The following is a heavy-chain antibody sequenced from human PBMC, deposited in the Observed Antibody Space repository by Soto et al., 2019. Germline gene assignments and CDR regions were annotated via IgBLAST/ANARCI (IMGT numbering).Heavy chain of an antibody. CDR2: IYYTGST. V-gene: IGHV4-59*01. CDR3: TGLPWAEYGGICDP. J-gene: IGHJ5*02. Sequence: QVQLQESGPGLVKPSETLSLTCTVSGGSISSYYWSWIRQPPGKGLEWIGYIYYTGSTNYNPSLKSRVIIALDTSKNQFSLRRSSVTAADTAVYYCTGLPWAEYGGICDPWGQGTLVTVSS. D-gene: IGHD2-15*01. CDR1: GGSISSYY.